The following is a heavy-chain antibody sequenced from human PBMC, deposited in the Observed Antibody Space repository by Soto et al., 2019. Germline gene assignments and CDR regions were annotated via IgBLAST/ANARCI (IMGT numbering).Heavy chain of an antibody. D-gene: IGHD3-3*01. J-gene: IGHJ6*03. CDR3: AGCTDYDFWSGWYYMDV. CDR1: GFTFTSSA. V-gene: IGHV1-58*02. Sequence: SVKVSCKASGFTFTSSAMQWVRQARGQRLEWIGWIVVGSGNTNYAQKFQERVTITRDMSTSTAYMELSSLRSEDTAVYYCAGCTDYDFWSGWYYMDVWGKGTKVTVSS. CDR2: IVVGSGNT.